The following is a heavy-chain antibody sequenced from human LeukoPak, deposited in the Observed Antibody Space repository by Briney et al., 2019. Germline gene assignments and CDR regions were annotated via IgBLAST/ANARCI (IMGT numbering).Heavy chain of an antibody. CDR3: ARGRLGYCSSTSCPDYYYYGMDV. J-gene: IGHJ6*02. CDR1: GGSISSYY. CDR2: IYYSRST. V-gene: IGHV4-59*01. D-gene: IGHD2-2*01. Sequence: SETLSLTCTVSGGSISSYYWSWIRQPPGKALERIGYIYYSRSTNYNPSLKSRVTISVDTSKNQFSLKLSSVTAADTAVYYCARGRLGYCSSTSCPDYYYYGMDVWGQGTTVTVSS.